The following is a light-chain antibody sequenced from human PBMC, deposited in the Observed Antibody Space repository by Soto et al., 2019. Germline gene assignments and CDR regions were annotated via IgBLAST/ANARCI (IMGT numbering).Light chain of an antibody. Sequence: QSVLTQPASVSGSPGQSIAISCTGTRSDVGAYNYVSWYQQHPGKDPKLMISEVTNRPSGVPDRFSGSKSGNTASLTISGLQAEDEADYYCSSFTSRCTFVFGTGTKLTVL. CDR3: SSFTSRCTFV. V-gene: IGLV2-14*01. J-gene: IGLJ1*01. CDR2: EVT. CDR1: RSDVGAYNY.